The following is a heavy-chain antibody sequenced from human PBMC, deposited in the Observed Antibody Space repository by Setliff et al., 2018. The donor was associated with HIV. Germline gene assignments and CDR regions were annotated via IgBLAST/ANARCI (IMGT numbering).Heavy chain of an antibody. J-gene: IGHJ4*02. CDR1: GGSISSYY. V-gene: IGHV4-59*08. CDR3: ARGYGAAGGGY. Sequence: LSLTCKVSGGSISSYYWSWIRQPPGKGLEWIGYIYYSGSTTYNPSLRSRVTISVDTSKNLFSLKLSSVTAADTAVYYCARGYGAAGGGYWGQGTLVTVSS. CDR2: IYYSGST. D-gene: IGHD6-25*01.